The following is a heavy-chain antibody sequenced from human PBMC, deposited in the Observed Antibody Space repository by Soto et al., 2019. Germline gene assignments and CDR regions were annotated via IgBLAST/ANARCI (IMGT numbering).Heavy chain of an antibody. CDR2: ISSDGSNK. CDR3: ARDPRWPSVEYYYAIDV. V-gene: IGHV3-30-3*01. J-gene: IGHJ6*02. CDR1: GFTFNTYA. D-gene: IGHD1-1*01. Sequence: QMQLVESGGGVVQPGRSLRLSCAASGFTFNTYAMQWVRQAPGKGLEWLAIISSDGSNKYYADSVKGRFTISRDNSKNXXLLQMNRLRAEDTAVYCCARDPRWPSVEYYYAIDVWGQGTTVTVSS.